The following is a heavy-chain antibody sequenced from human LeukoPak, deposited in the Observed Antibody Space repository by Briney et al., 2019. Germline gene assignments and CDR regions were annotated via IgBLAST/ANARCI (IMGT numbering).Heavy chain of an antibody. CDR1: GGSISSSSDY. J-gene: IGHJ5*02. Sequence: SETLSLTCTVSGGSISSSSDYWGWIRQPPGKGLEWIGSIYYSGTTYYHPSLKSRLTISVDTSKNQFSLKLSSVTAADTAVYYCARGRPYNVGLPPWFDPWGREPWSPSPQ. CDR3: ARGRPYNVGLPPWFDP. CDR2: IYYSGTT. V-gene: IGHV4-39*07. D-gene: IGHD1-14*01.